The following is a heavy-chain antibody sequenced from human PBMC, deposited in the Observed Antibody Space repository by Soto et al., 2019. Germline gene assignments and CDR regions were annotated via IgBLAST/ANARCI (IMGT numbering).Heavy chain of an antibody. CDR3: ARFDDTAYYFYGMDV. CDR1: GYTFTGYY. D-gene: IGHD3-9*01. Sequence: GASVKVSCKASGYTFTGYYMHWVRQAPGQGLEWMGWINPNSGGTNYAQTFQGWVTMTRDTSISTAYMELSRLRSDDTAVYYCARFDDTAYYFYGMDVWGQGTTVTVSS. CDR2: INPNSGGT. J-gene: IGHJ6*02. V-gene: IGHV1-2*04.